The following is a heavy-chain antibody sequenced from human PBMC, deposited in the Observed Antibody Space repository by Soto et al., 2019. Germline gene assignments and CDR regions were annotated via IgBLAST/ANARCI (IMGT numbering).Heavy chain of an antibody. V-gene: IGHV3-33*01. Sequence: PGGSLRLSCAASGFTFSSYGMHWVRQAPGKGLEWVAVIWYDGSNKYYADSVKGRFTISRDNSKNTLYLQMNSLRAEDTAVYYCARDESLIAARLLDYWGQGTLVTVSS. D-gene: IGHD6-6*01. J-gene: IGHJ4*02. CDR3: ARDESLIAARLLDY. CDR1: GFTFSSYG. CDR2: IWYDGSNK.